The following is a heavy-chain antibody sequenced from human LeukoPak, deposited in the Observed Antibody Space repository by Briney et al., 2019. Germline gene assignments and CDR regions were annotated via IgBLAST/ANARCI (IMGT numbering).Heavy chain of an antibody. Sequence: ASVKVSCKASGHTFTGQYMHWVRQAPGQGLEWMGWINPNTGDTGYAQKFQGRVTMTRDTTITTAYMELSSLTSDDTAMYYCASYPRYSSSPPFDYWGQGTLVTVSS. CDR1: GHTFTGQY. D-gene: IGHD6-19*01. CDR3: ASYPRYSSSPPFDY. J-gene: IGHJ4*02. V-gene: IGHV1-2*02. CDR2: INPNTGDT.